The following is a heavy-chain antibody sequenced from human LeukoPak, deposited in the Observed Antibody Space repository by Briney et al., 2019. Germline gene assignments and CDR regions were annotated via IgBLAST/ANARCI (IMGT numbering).Heavy chain of an antibody. CDR3: ATWGSSSSPLPSMDV. J-gene: IGHJ6*02. D-gene: IGHD6-13*01. Sequence: VASVKVSCKASGYTFTSCYMHWVRQAPGQGLEWMGIINPRGASTTYAQKFQGRLTMTRDTSTSTVYMELSSLRSEDTAVYYCATWGSSSSPLPSMDVWGQGTTVTVSS. CDR2: INPRGAST. CDR1: GYTFTSCY. V-gene: IGHV1-46*01.